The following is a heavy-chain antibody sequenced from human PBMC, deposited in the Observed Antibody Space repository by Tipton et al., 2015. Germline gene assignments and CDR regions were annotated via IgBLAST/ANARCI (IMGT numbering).Heavy chain of an antibody. D-gene: IGHD6-13*01. CDR2: TYYRSNWNN. J-gene: IGHJ5*02. CDR1: GDSVSSNTAA. V-gene: IGHV6-1*01. CDR3: ARGAQHSTWS. Sequence: GLVKPSQTLSLTRAISGDSVSSNTAAWHWIRQSPSRGLEWLGRTYYRSNWNNDYAVSVKSRITITPDTSKNQFTLHLNSVTSDDTAMYYCARGAQHSTWSWGQGTLVTVSS.